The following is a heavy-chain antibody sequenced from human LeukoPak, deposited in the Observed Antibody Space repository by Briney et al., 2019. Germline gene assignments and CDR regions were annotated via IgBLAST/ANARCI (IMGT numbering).Heavy chain of an antibody. CDR1: GGSISSSNYY. V-gene: IGHV4-39*01. Sequence: SETLSLTCTVSGGSISSSNYYWGWIRQPPGKGLEWIGSIYNSGSTYYNPALKSRVTISVDTSKHQFSLKLSSVTAADTAVYHCAAYYYDSSGYLWGQGTLVTVSS. J-gene: IGHJ4*02. CDR2: IYNSGST. D-gene: IGHD3-22*01. CDR3: AAYYYDSSGYL.